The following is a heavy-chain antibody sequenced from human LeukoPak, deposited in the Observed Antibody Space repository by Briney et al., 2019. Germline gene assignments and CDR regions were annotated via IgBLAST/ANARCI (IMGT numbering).Heavy chain of an antibody. CDR3: ARIVGIASRGYFDY. Sequence: VASVKVSCKASGYTFTGYYMHWVRQAPGQGLEWMGGIIPIFGTTNYAQKFQGRVTITADESTSTAYMELSSLRSEDTAVYYCARIVGIASRGYFDYWGQGTLVTVSS. V-gene: IGHV1-69*13. J-gene: IGHJ4*02. CDR2: IIPIFGTT. CDR1: GYTFTGYY. D-gene: IGHD3-10*01.